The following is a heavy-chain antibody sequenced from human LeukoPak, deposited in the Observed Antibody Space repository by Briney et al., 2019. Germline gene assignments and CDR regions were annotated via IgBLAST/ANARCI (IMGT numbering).Heavy chain of an antibody. CDR3: ARSPVEMATIGDWYFDL. CDR1: GGSISSGGYY. D-gene: IGHD5-24*01. Sequence: SETLSLTCTVSGGSISSGGYYWSWIRQHPGKGLEWIGYIYYSGSTYYNPSLKSRVTISVDTSKNQFSLKLSSVTAADTAVYYCARSPVEMATIGDWYFDLWGRGTLVTVSS. V-gene: IGHV4-31*03. CDR2: IYYSGST. J-gene: IGHJ2*01.